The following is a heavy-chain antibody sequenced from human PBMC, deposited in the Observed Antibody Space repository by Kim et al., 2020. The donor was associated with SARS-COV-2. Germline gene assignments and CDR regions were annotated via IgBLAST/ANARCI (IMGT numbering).Heavy chain of an antibody. D-gene: IGHD6-13*01. V-gene: IGHV4-34*01. J-gene: IGHJ4*02. CDR2: INHSGST. CDR3: ARGLEQHDFDY. CDR1: GGSFSGYY. Sequence: SETLSLTCAVYGGSFSGYYWSWIRQPPGKGLEWIGEINHSGSTNYNPSLKSRVTISVDTSKNQFSLKLSSVTAADTAVFYCARGLEQHDFDYWGQGTLVT.